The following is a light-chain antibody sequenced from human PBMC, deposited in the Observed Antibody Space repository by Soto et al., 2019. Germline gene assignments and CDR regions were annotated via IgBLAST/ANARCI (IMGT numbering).Light chain of an antibody. CDR1: QSVSSSY. J-gene: IGKJ2*01. CDR3: QQYGSSPMYT. Sequence: EIVLTQSPGTLSLSPGERATLSCSASQSVSSSYFAWYQQKPGQAPRLLIYGASGRATGIPDRFSGSGSGTAFTLTISRLEPEAFAVYYCQQYGSSPMYTFGQGTKLEIK. V-gene: IGKV3-20*01. CDR2: GAS.